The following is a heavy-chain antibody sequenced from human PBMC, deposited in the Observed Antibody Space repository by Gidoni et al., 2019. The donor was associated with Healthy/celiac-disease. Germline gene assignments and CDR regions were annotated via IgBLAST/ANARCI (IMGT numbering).Heavy chain of an antibody. V-gene: IGHV3-73*02. J-gene: IGHJ5*02. Sequence: EVQLVESGGGLVQPGGSLKLSCAASGFTFSGSAMHWVRQASGKGLEWVGRIRSKANSYATAYAASVKGRFTISRDDSKNTAYLQMNSLKTEDTAVYYCTRLRYYYDSSGYYWFDPWGQGTLVTVSS. CDR1: GFTFSGSA. CDR3: TRLRYYYDSSGYYWFDP. D-gene: IGHD3-22*01. CDR2: IRSKANSYAT.